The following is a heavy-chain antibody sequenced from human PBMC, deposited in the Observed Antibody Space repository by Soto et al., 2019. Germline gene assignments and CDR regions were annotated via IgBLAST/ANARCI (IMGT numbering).Heavy chain of an antibody. CDR2: IIPIFGTA. D-gene: IGHD6-6*01. Sequence: SVKVSCKASGGTFSSYAISWVRQAPGQGLEWMGGIIPIFGTANYAQKFQGRVTITADESTSTAYMELSSLRSEDTAVYYCARDHSGIAARRRYYYYGMDVWGQGTTVTVSS. J-gene: IGHJ6*02. CDR3: ARDHSGIAARRRYYYYGMDV. V-gene: IGHV1-69*13. CDR1: GGTFSSYA.